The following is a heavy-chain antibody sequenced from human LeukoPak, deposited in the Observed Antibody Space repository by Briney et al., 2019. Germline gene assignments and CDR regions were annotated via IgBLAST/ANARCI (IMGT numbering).Heavy chain of an antibody. Sequence: GGSLRLSCAASGFTFSSYWMHWVRQAPGKGLVWVSVISGSGGSTYYADSVKGRFTISRDNAKNSLYLQMNSLRAEDTAVYYCARVTSGTTSYYFDYWGQGTLVTVSS. V-gene: IGHV3-74*01. D-gene: IGHD1-7*01. J-gene: IGHJ4*02. CDR2: ISGSGGST. CDR3: ARVTSGTTSYYFDY. CDR1: GFTFSSYW.